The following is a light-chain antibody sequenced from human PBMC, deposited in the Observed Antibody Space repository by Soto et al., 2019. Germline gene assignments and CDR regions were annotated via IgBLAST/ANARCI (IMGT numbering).Light chain of an antibody. V-gene: IGKV1-39*01. CDR2: AAS. J-gene: IGKJ5*01. Sequence: DIQGTQSAASLSASVGGRVTITCRTNQSISLWLNWYQQTPGKAPKLLFYAASSLQSGVPSRFSGSGSWTAFTLTISSLQPADFAAYYCQQSYSTPSSTFGQGTRLEIK. CDR1: QSISLW. CDR3: QQSYSTPSST.